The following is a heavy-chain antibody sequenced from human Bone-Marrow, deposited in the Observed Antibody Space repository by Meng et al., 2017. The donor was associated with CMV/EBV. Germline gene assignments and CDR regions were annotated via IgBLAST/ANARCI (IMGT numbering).Heavy chain of an antibody. CDR3: ARDPQVYAIDY. Sequence: GESLKISCVASGFPFISYAMHWVRQTPGKGLEWVAAISFDGSRQYYPDSVMGRFTISRDNFNHTLFLQMNSLRNEDTAVYFCARDPQVYAIDYCGQGTLVTVSS. D-gene: IGHD2-8*01. V-gene: IGHV3-30-3*01. CDR2: ISFDGSRQ. J-gene: IGHJ4*02. CDR1: GFPFISYA.